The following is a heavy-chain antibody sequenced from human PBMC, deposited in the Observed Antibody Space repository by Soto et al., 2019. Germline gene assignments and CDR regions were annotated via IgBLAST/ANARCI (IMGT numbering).Heavy chain of an antibody. CDR3: ARTWNYYYYGMDV. D-gene: IGHD5-12*01. J-gene: IGHJ6*02. CDR2: IYYSGST. Sequence: KLPVTLSLTCTVSGGFISSYYWSWIRQPPGKGLEWIGYIYYSGSTHYNPSLKSRVSIAVDTSKNQFSLNLSSVTAADTAVYYCARTWNYYYYGMDVWGQGTTVTVSS. V-gene: IGHV4-59*01. CDR1: GGFISSYY.